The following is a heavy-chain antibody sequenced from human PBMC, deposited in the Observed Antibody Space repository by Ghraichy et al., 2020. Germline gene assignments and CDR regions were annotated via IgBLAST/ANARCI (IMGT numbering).Heavy chain of an antibody. Sequence: GGSLRLSCAASGFTFSSYAMSWVRQAPGKGLEWVSAISGSGGSTYYADSVKGRFTISRDNSKNTLYLQMNSLRAEDTAVYYCAKPYGGSILRFLEWNWGGFDPWGQGTLVTVSS. J-gene: IGHJ5*02. V-gene: IGHV3-23*01. D-gene: IGHD3-3*01. CDR1: GFTFSSYA. CDR3: AKPYGGSILRFLEWNWGGFDP. CDR2: ISGSGGST.